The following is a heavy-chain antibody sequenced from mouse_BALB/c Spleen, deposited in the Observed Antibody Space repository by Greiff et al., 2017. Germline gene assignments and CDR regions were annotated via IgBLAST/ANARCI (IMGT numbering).Heavy chain of an antibody. J-gene: IGHJ4*01. Sequence: EVQVVESGGGLVQPGGSRKLSCAASGFTFSSFGMHWVRQAPEKGLEWVAYISSGSSTIYYADTVKGRFTISRDNPKNTLFLQMTSLRSEDTAMYYCARSGGGDAMDYWGQGTSVTVSS. CDR1: GFTFSSFG. V-gene: IGHV5-17*02. CDR2: ISSGSSTI. CDR3: ARSGGGDAMDY. D-gene: IGHD3-1*01.